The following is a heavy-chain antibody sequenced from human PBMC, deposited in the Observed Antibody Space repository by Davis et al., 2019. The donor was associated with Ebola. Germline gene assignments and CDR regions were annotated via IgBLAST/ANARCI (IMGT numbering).Heavy chain of an antibody. D-gene: IGHD1-26*01. CDR2: IRNKAYGGTT. J-gene: IGHJ4*02. V-gene: IGHV3-49*04. Sequence: PGGSLRLSCTASGFNFGEYALTWVRQTPRKGLEWVGFIRNKAYGGTTEYAASVKGRFTISRDDSGNIAYLQMNSLKIEDTAVYYCARESGGGTDYWGQGTLVTVSS. CDR3: ARESGGGTDY. CDR1: GFNFGEYA.